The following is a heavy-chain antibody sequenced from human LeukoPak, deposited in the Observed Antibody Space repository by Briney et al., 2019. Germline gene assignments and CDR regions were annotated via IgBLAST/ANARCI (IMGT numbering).Heavy chain of an antibody. CDR1: GYTITSSSFY. J-gene: IGHJ4*02. V-gene: IGHV4-61*01. CDR2: INYSGNT. D-gene: IGHD4-17*01. CDR3: AREGRQDYVYFDY. Sequence: SETLSLTCSVSGYTITSSSFYWGWIRQPPGKGLEWIGYINYSGNTNYNPSLKSRVTISVDTSKNQFSLRLTSVTAADTAVFYCAREGRQDYVYFDYWGQGSLVTASS.